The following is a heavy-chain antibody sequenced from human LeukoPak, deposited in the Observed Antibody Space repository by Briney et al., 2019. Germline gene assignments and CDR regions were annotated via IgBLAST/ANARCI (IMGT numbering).Heavy chain of an antibody. Sequence: QPGRSLRLSCAASEFTFSSYAMHWVRQAPGKGLEWVAVISYDGSNKYYADSVKGRFTISRDNSKNTLYLQMNSLRAEDTAVYYCARDSYGMDVWGQGTTVTVSS. V-gene: IGHV3-30-3*01. CDR2: ISYDGSNK. CDR3: ARDSYGMDV. J-gene: IGHJ6*02. CDR1: EFTFSSYA.